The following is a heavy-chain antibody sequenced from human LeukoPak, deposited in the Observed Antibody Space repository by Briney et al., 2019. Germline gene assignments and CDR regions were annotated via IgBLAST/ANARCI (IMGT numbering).Heavy chain of an antibody. V-gene: IGHV1-58*02. CDR2: IDVGSGNT. CDR3: AASSGPLGYCSSTSCDYYYMDV. CDR1: GFTFTSSA. D-gene: IGHD2-2*01. J-gene: IGHJ6*03. Sequence: GTSVKVSCKASGFTFTSSAMQWVRQARGQRLEWIGWIDVGSGNTNYAQKFQERVTITRDMSTSTAYMELSSLRSEDTAVYYCAASSGPLGYCSSTSCDYYYMDVWGKGTTVTVSS.